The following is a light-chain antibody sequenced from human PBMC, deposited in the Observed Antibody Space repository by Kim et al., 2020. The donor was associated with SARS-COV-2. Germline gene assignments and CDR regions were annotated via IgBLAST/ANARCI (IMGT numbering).Light chain of an antibody. CDR2: DAS. CDR3: QQRSNWPLT. J-gene: IGKJ4*01. Sequence: SLSQRARAPLSCRASQSVSRSFAWYQQKPGQAPRLLIYDASKRATGIPARFSGSGSGTDFTLTISSLEPEDFAVYYCQQRSNWPLTFGGGTKLEIK. V-gene: IGKV3-11*01. CDR1: QSVSRS.